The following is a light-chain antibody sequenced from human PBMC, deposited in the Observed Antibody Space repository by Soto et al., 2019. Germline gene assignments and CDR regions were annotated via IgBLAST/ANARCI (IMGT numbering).Light chain of an antibody. V-gene: IGKV1-39*01. CDR1: QSISNY. CDR2: AAS. J-gene: IGKJ5*01. CDR3: QQTYSTPIT. Sequence: DIQMTQSPSCLSASVGDRVTIACRASQSISNYLNWYQQRPGKAPKLLIYAASSLQSGVPSRFSGSGSGTDFTLTISSLQPEDFVTYYCQQTYSTPITFGQGTRLEIK.